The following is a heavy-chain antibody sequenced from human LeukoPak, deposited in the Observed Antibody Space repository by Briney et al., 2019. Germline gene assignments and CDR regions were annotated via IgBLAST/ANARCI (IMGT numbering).Heavy chain of an antibody. V-gene: IGHV1-2*06. CDR1: GYTFTGYY. CDR3: ATKNTIFGVGIRERAYYYYYMDV. Sequence: ASVKVSCKASGYTFTGYYMHWVRQAPGQGLEWMGRINPNSGGTNYAQKFQGRVTMTRDTSISTAYMELSSLRSEDTAVYYCATKNTIFGVGIRERAYYYYYMDVWGKGTTVTVSS. J-gene: IGHJ6*03. CDR2: INPNSGGT. D-gene: IGHD3-3*01.